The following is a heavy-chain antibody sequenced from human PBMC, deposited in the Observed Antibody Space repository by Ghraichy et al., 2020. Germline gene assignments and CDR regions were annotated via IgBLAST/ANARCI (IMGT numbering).Heavy chain of an antibody. CDR1: GFIFSSYA. D-gene: IGHD2-2*01. Sequence: GGSLRLSCAASGFIFSSYAMTWVRQAPGKGLEWVASISGSGETTKYADSVKGRFTISRDNSKNTLYLQMNSLRDGDRAIYYCAKARGDFGRTSANDYWGQGTLVIVSS. V-gene: IGHV3-23*01. J-gene: IGHJ4*02. CDR3: AKARGDFGRTSANDY. CDR2: ISGSGETT.